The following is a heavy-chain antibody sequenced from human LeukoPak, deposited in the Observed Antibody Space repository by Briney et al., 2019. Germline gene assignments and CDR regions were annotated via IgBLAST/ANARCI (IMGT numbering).Heavy chain of an antibody. CDR3: ARIEGYCSSTSCHFDY. CDR1: GFTFSDYY. CDR2: ISNSASRI. Sequence: GGSLRLSCAASGFTFSDYYMSWIRQAPGKGLEWISYISNSASRIYYADSLKGRFTISRDDAKNSLYLQMNSLRAEDTAVYYCARIEGYCSSTSCHFDYWGQGTLVTVSS. J-gene: IGHJ4*02. D-gene: IGHD2-2*01. V-gene: IGHV3-11*04.